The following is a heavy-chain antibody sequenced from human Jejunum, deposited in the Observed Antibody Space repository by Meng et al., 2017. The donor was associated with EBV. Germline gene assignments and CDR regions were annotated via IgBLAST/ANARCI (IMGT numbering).Heavy chain of an antibody. CDR2: INSDGSST. CDR1: GFTFSTYW. J-gene: IGHJ5*02. V-gene: IGHV3-74*01. D-gene: IGHD1-26*01. Sequence: EVQLVESGGGVVQPGGSRRLSCAASGFTFSTYWMHWVRQAPGKGLVWVSGINSDGSSTSYADSVKGRFTISRDNAKNTVYLQMNSLRAEDMAVYYCVRVSGSYRFDTWGQGPLVTVYS. CDR3: VRVSGSYRFDT.